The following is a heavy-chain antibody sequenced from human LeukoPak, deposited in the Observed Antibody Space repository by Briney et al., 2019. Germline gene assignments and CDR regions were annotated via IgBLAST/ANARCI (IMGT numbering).Heavy chain of an antibody. CDR2: IYSTGSTSGST. Sequence: PSETLSLTCTVSGGSISTYFWSWIRQPPGKGLEWIGYIYSTGSTSGSTDYNPSLKSRVTISVDTSKNQFSLKLNSVTAADTAVYYCARYRAFDIWGLGTLVTVSS. CDR1: GGSISTYF. J-gene: IGHJ3*02. V-gene: IGHV4-59*01. CDR3: ARYRAFDI.